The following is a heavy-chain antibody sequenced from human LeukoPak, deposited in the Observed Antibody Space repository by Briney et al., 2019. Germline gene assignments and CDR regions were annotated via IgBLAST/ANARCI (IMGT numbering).Heavy chain of an antibody. CDR3: ARQGATGDYVWGSYRYAGDHYFDY. CDR2: IYYSGST. V-gene: IGHV4-39*01. Sequence: SETLSLTCTVSGGSISSSSYYWGWIRQPPGKGLEWIGSIYYSGSTYYNPSLKSRVTISVDTSKNQLSLKLSSVTAADTAVYYCARQGATGDYVWGSYRYAGDHYFDYWGQGTLVTVSS. D-gene: IGHD3-16*02. CDR1: GGSISSSSYY. J-gene: IGHJ4*02.